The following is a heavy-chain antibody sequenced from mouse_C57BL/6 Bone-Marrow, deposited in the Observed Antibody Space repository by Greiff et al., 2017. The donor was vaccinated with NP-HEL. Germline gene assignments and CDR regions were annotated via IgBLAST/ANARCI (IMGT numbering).Heavy chain of an antibody. Sequence: QVQLQQPGAELVMPGASVKLSCKASGYTFTSYWMHWVKQRPGQGLEWIGAIDPSDSYTNYNQKFKGKSTLTVDKSSSTAYMQLSSLTSEDSAVYYCARDYGSPAWFAYWGQGTLVTVSA. V-gene: IGHV1-69*01. CDR2: IDPSDSYT. CDR1: GYTFTSYW. CDR3: ARDYGSPAWFAY. J-gene: IGHJ3*01. D-gene: IGHD1-1*01.